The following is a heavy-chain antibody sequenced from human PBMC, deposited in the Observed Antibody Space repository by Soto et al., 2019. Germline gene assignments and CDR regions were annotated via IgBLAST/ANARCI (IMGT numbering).Heavy chain of an antibody. V-gene: IGHV1-69*01. D-gene: IGHD1-26*01. CDR2: IIPIFGTA. CDR3: ARDGGRHSGGIDY. CDR1: GGTFSSYS. Sequence: QVQLVQSGAEVKKPGSSVKVPCKASGGTFSSYSINWVRQAPGQGLEWMGEIIPIFGTANYAQKFQGRVTITADESTSTAYMELSSLRSEDTAVYDCARDGGRHSGGIDYWGQGTVVTVYS. J-gene: IGHJ4*02.